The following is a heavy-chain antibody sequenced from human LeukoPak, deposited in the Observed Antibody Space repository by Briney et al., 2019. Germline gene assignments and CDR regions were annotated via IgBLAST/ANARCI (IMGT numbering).Heavy chain of an antibody. D-gene: IGHD6-19*01. Sequence: GASVKVSCKASGYTFTSYGINWVRQAPGQGLEWMGWISGYNGHTNYVQKMQGRVTMTTDTSTNTAYMELRSLRSDDTDVYYWARGPGIAVAGVFDYWGQGSLVTVSS. J-gene: IGHJ4*02. CDR2: ISGYNGHT. CDR3: ARGPGIAVAGVFDY. V-gene: IGHV1-18*04. CDR1: GYTFTSYG.